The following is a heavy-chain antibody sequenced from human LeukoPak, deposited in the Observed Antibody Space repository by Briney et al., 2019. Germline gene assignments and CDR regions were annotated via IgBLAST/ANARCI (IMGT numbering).Heavy chain of an antibody. CDR2: IIPILGIA. D-gene: IGHD5-12*01. Sequence: ASVKVSCKASGGTFSSYAISWVRQAPGQGLEWMGRIIPILGIANYAQKFQGRVTITADKSTSTAYMELSSLRSEDTAAYYCARDDNIVATTPFDYWGQGTLVTVSS. CDR1: GGTFSSYA. V-gene: IGHV1-69*04. CDR3: ARDDNIVATTPFDY. J-gene: IGHJ4*02.